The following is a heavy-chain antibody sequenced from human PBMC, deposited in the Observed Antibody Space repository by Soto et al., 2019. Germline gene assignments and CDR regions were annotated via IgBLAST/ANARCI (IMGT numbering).Heavy chain of an antibody. J-gene: IGHJ4*02. CDR1: GFTFSIYG. V-gene: IGHV3-30*18. Sequence: GGSLRLSCAVSGFTFSIYGMHWVRQAPGKGLEWVAVITYDGSNIYYADSVKGRFTISRDNSKNTLYLQMSSLRTEDTAVYYCAKDGTSCSGGSCLDYWGQGILVTVSS. D-gene: IGHD2-15*01. CDR3: AKDGTSCSGGSCLDY. CDR2: ITYDGSNI.